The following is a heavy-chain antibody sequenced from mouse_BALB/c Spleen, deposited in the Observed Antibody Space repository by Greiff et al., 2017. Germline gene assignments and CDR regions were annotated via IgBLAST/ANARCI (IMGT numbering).Heavy chain of an antibody. V-gene: IGHV2-2*02. CDR3: ASKKYGNSYYYAMDY. D-gene: IGHD2-10*02. Sequence: VKLVESGPGLVQPSQSLSITCTVSGFSLTSYGVHWVRQSPGKGLEWLGVIWSGGSTDYNAAFISRLSISKDNSKSQVFFKMNSLQANDTAIYYCASKKYGNSYYYAMDYWGQGTSVTVSS. CDR1: GFSLTSYG. J-gene: IGHJ4*01. CDR2: IWSGGST.